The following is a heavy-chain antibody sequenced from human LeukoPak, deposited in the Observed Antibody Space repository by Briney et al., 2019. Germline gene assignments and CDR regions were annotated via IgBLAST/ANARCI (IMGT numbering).Heavy chain of an antibody. Sequence: GESLKISCKGSGYSFASFWIGWVRQMPGKGLEWMGIIYPGDSDTRYSPTFQGQVTISADKSISTTYLQWSSLKASDTAMYYCARADSSGYYYDAFDIWGQGTMVTVPS. V-gene: IGHV5-51*01. CDR2: IYPGDSDT. J-gene: IGHJ3*02. CDR1: GYSFASFW. D-gene: IGHD3-22*01. CDR3: ARADSSGYYYDAFDI.